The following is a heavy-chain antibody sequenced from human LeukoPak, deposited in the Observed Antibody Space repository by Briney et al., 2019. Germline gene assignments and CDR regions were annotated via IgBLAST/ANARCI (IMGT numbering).Heavy chain of an antibody. J-gene: IGHJ3*02. CDR2: ISSSSSTI. V-gene: IGHV3-48*02. CDR3: ARSEGEQLLANDAFDI. Sequence: GGSLRLSCAASGFTFSSYSMNWVRQAPGKGLEWVSYISSSSSTIYYADSVKGRSTISRDNAKNSLYLQMNSLRDEDTAVYYCARSEGEQLLANDAFDIWGQGTMVTVSS. CDR1: GFTFSSYS. D-gene: IGHD6-6*01.